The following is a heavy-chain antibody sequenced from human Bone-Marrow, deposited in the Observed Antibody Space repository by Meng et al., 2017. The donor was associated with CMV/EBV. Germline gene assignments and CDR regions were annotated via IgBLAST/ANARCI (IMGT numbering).Heavy chain of an antibody. CDR3: ARAYGSGSYFVNYYYGTDV. J-gene: IGHJ6*02. CDR2: IYPGDSDT. CDR1: GYSFTSYW. V-gene: IGHV5-51*01. D-gene: IGHD3-10*01. Sequence: GESLKISCKGSGYSFTSYWIGWVRQMPGKGLEWMGIIYPGDSDTRYSPSFQGQVTISADKSISTAYLQWSSLKASDTAMYYCARAYGSGSYFVNYYYGTDVWGQGTTVTVSS.